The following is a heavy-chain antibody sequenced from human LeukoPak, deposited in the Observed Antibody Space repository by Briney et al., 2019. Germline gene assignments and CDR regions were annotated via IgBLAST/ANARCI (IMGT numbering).Heavy chain of an antibody. D-gene: IGHD2-2*01. CDR1: GFTFDDYA. CDR3: ARYCSSTSCAPAYYYYGMDV. J-gene: IGHJ6*02. CDR2: ISWNSGSI. Sequence: GRSLRLSCAASGFTFDDYAMHWVRHAPGKGLEWVSGISWNSGSIGYADSVKGRFTISRDNAKNSLYLQMNSLRAEDTALYYCARYCSSTSCAPAYYYYGMDVWGQGTTVTVSS. V-gene: IGHV3-9*01.